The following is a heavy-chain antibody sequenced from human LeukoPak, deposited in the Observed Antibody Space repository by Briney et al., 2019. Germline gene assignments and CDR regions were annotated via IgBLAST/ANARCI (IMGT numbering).Heavy chain of an antibody. D-gene: IGHD4-23*01. V-gene: IGHV3-21*01. CDR3: ARDPVDYGGNPNVDY. J-gene: IGHJ4*02. CDR1: GFTFSSYS. CDR2: ISSSSSYI. Sequence: GGSLRLSCAASGFTFSSYSMNWVRQAPGKGLEWVSSISSSSSYIYYADSVKGRFTISRDNAKNSLYLQMNSLRAEDTAVYCCARDPVDYGGNPNVDYWGQGTLVTVSS.